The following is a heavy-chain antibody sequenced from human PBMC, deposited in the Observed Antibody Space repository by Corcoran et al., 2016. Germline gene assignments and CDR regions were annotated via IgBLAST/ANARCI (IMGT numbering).Heavy chain of an antibody. Sequence: EVQLLQSGGGFVQPGGSLRLSCAASGFTFSSYAMSWVRQAPGKGLEWVSATSDSGGSTYYADSVKGRFTISRDNSKNTLSLQMNSLRAEDTAVYYWAKEWLHGRRDSHFDDWGQGTLVTVSS. D-gene: IGHD5-12*01. CDR3: AKEWLHGRRDSHFDD. CDR2: TSDSGGST. CDR1: GFTFSSYA. J-gene: IGHJ4*02. V-gene: IGHV3-23*01.